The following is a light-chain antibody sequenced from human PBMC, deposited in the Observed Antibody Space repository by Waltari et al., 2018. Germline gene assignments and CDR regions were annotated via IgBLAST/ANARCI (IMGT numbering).Light chain of an antibody. J-gene: IGLJ3*02. Sequence: QPVLTQPPSASGTPGHTVTISCSGGASNIGNNVVTWYQQLPGTAPKLVIYRNDLRPSGVPDRFSGSKSGTSASLAISGLQSEDEADYYCAAWDDSLNGRWVFGGGTKVTVL. CDR1: ASNIGNNV. V-gene: IGLV1-44*01. CDR2: RND. CDR3: AAWDDSLNGRWV.